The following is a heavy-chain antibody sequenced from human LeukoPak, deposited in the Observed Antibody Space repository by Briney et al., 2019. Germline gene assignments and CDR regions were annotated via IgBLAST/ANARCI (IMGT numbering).Heavy chain of an antibody. V-gene: IGHV4-59*08. CDR2: IYYSGST. CDR3: ARVPKCSGGCLAY. D-gene: IGHD6-19*01. J-gene: IGHJ4*02. Sequence: SETLSLTCTVSGGSISSYYWSWTRQPPGKGLEWIGYIYYSGSTYYNPSLKSRVTISIDTSKNQFSLKLSSVTAADTAVFYCARVPKCSGGCLAYWGQGTLVTVSS. CDR1: GGSISSYY.